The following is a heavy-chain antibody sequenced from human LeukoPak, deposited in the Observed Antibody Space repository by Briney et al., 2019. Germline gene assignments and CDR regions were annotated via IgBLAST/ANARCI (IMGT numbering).Heavy chain of an antibody. CDR3: ARGPDIVVVVAATSFDP. V-gene: IGHV4-34*01. D-gene: IGHD2-15*01. Sequence: SETLSLTCAVYGGSFSGYYWSWIRQPPGKGLEWIGEINHSGSTNYNPSLKSRVTISVDTSKNQFSLKLGSVTAADTAVYYCARGPDIVVVVAATSFDPWGQGTLVTVSS. CDR1: GGSFSGYY. J-gene: IGHJ5*02. CDR2: INHSGST.